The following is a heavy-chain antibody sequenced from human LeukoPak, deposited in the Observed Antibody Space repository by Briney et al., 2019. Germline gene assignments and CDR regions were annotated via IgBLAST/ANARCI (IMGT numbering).Heavy chain of an antibody. J-gene: IGHJ4*02. CDR2: INHSGST. CDR1: GGSFSGYY. Sequence: SETLSLTCAVYGGSFSGYYWSWIRQPPGKGLEWMGEINHSGSTNYNPSLKSRVTISVDTSKNQFSLKLSSVTAAVTAVYYCARPARRGSSGSFDYWGQGTLVTVSS. D-gene: IGHD6-19*01. CDR3: ARPARRGSSGSFDY. V-gene: IGHV4-34*01.